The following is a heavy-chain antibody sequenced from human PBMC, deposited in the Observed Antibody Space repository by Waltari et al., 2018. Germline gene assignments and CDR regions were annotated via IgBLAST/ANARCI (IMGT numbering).Heavy chain of an antibody. J-gene: IGHJ6*02. CDR1: GFTFSNQA. D-gene: IGHD2-15*01. Sequence: EVQLVESGGGLVQPGGSLRLSCAGSGFTFSNQAMSWARPDPGKGLEWVSTISTSGDRTYHADSVKGRLTISRDNSKNTLYLQMNSLRAEDTAVYYCATRGRDGYSLHYYGMDVWGQGTTVTVSS. CDR2: ISTSGDRT. V-gene: IGHV3-23*04. CDR3: ATRGRDGYSLHYYGMDV.